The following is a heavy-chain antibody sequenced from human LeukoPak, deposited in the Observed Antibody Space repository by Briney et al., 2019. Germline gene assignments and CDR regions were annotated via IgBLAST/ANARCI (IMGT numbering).Heavy chain of an antibody. CDR3: ARLIAVAGSDLDY. Sequence: SETLSLTCTVSGGSISSSSYYWGWIRQPPGKGLEWIGSIYYSGSTYYNPSLKSRVTISVDTSKNQFSLKLSSVTAADTAVYYCARLIAVAGSDLDYWGQGTLVTVSS. D-gene: IGHD6-19*01. J-gene: IGHJ4*02. CDR1: GGSISSSSYY. CDR2: IYYSGST. V-gene: IGHV4-39*01.